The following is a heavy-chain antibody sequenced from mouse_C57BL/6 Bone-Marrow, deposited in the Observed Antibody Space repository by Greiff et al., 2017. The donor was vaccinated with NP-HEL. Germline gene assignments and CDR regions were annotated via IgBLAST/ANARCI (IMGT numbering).Heavy chain of an antibody. D-gene: IGHD1-1*01. CDR2: ISDGGSYT. V-gene: IGHV5-4*01. J-gene: IGHJ4*01. CDR3: ARDRRSLLLRFYYAMDY. Sequence: DVKLVESGGGLVKPGGSLKLSCAASGFTFSSYAMSWVRQTPEKRLEWVATISDGGSYTYYPDNVKGRFTISRDNAKNNLYLQMSHLKSEDTAMYYCARDRRSLLLRFYYAMDYWGQGTSVTVSS. CDR1: GFTFSSYA.